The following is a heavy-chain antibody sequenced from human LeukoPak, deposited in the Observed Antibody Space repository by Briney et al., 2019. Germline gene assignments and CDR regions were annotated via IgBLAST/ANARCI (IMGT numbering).Heavy chain of an antibody. V-gene: IGHV4-59*11. D-gene: IGHD6-19*01. J-gene: IGHJ4*02. CDR2: IYDTGTT. CDR1: GDSISSHY. CDR3: AGIWCSSGYYFDY. Sequence: SETLSLTCTVSGDSISSHYWSWIRQPPGKGLEWIAYIYDTGTTVSNPSLKSRVSMSLDRSKNEFSLQLTSVTAADTAVYYCAGIWCSSGYYFDYWGQGALVTVSS.